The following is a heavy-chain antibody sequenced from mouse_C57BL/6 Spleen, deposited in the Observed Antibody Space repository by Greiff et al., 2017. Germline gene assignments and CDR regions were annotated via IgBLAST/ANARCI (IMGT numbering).Heavy chain of an antibody. CDR3: ASGKKELGLDY. CDR1: GFSLTSYG. CDR2: IWSGGST. D-gene: IGHD4-1*01. V-gene: IGHV2-2*01. J-gene: IGHJ2*01. Sequence: QVQLKESGPGLVQPSQSLSITCTVSGFSLTSYGVHWVRQSPGKGLEWLGVIWSGGSTDYNAAFISRLSISKDNSKSQVFFKMNSLQADDTAIYYCASGKKELGLDYWGQGTTLTVSS.